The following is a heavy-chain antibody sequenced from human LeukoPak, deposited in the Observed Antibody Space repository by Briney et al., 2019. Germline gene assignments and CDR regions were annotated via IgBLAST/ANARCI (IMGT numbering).Heavy chain of an antibody. Sequence: SETLSLTCTVSGGSISSYYWSWIRQPPGQGLEWIGYIYYSGSTNYNPSLKSRVTISVDTSKNQFSLKLSSVTAADTAVYYCARGYSGYDLDYWGQGTLVTVSS. J-gene: IGHJ4*02. V-gene: IGHV4-59*01. CDR3: ARGYSGYDLDY. D-gene: IGHD5-12*01. CDR2: IYYSGST. CDR1: GGSISSYY.